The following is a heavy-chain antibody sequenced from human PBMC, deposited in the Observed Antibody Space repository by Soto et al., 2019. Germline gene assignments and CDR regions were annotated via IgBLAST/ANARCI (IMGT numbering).Heavy chain of an antibody. CDR2: IWYDGSNK. D-gene: IGHD3-10*01. CDR3: ARELDYGSGSYYNDY. V-gene: IGHV3-33*01. Sequence: AGGSLRLSCAASGFTFSSYGMHWVRQAPGKGLEWVAVIWYDGSNKYYADSVKGRFTISRDNSKNTLYLQMNSLRAEDTAVYYCARELDYGSGSYYNDYWGQGTLVTVSS. J-gene: IGHJ4*02. CDR1: GFTFSSYG.